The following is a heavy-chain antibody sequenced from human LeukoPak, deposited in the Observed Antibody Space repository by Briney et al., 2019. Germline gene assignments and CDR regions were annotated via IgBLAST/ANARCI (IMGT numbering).Heavy chain of an antibody. Sequence: SETLSLTCTVSGGSISSSSYYWGWIRQPPGKGLEWIGSIYYSGSTYYNPSLKSRVTISVDTSKNHFALKLSSVTAADTAVYYCASQGPFITVTRGLSFDYWGQGTLVTVSS. CDR2: IYYSGST. V-gene: IGHV4-39*02. D-gene: IGHD4-11*01. J-gene: IGHJ4*02. CDR1: GGSISSSSYY. CDR3: ASQGPFITVTRGLSFDY.